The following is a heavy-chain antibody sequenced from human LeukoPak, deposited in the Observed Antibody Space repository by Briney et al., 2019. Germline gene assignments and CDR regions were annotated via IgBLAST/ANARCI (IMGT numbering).Heavy chain of an antibody. CDR3: ARGFSLMDV. CDR1: GYTFTGYY. CDR2: INPNSGGT. Sequence: ASVKVSCKASGYTFTGYYIHWVRQAPGQGLEWMGWINPNSGGTNYAQKFQGRVTMTRDTSISTAYMELSSLRSEDTAVYYCARGFSLMDVWGKGTTVTVSS. J-gene: IGHJ6*03. V-gene: IGHV1-2*02.